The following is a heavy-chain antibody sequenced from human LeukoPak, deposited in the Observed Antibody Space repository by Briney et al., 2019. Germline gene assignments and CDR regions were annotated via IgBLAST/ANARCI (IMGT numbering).Heavy chain of an antibody. D-gene: IGHD3-22*01. Sequence: PGGSLRLSCAASGFTFSSYSMNWVRQAPGKGLEWVSSINSSSGYIYYADSVKGRFTISRDNAKNSLYLQMNSLRAEDTAVYYCARSGAVVDYYDSSGYYDFDYWGQGTLVTASS. CDR3: ARSGAVVDYYDSSGYYDFDY. V-gene: IGHV3-21*01. CDR2: INSSSGYI. CDR1: GFTFSSYS. J-gene: IGHJ4*02.